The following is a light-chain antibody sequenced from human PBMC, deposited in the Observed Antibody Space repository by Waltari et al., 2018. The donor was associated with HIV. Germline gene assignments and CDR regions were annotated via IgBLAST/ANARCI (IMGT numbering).Light chain of an antibody. CDR3: AEWGNSRGLL. CDR2: RNN. J-gene: IGLJ2*01. V-gene: IGLV1-47*01. Sequence: QSVLTQPPSASGTPGQRVTISCSGSSSNIGSNYVYWYQQLPGTPPNLLLYRNNQRPWGVPDRFSGSKSGTSASVAISGLGSEDDDDYYCAEWGNSRGLLFGGGTKLTVL. CDR1: SSNIGSNY.